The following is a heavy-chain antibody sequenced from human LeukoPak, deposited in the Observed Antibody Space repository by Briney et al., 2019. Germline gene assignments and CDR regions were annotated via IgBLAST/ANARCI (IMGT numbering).Heavy chain of an antibody. CDR3: ARGRFRGRVGATLTHY. CDR1: GYTFTSYY. V-gene: IGHV1-8*01. Sequence: ASGKVSCKAAGYTFTSYYINWVRQPTGQGLEWMGWMNPNRGNTAYAQKFQGRVTMTRNTSISTAYMQMSSLRSEDTAVSYCARGRFRGRVGATLTHYWGQGNLVTVSS. CDR2: MNPNRGNT. J-gene: IGHJ4*02. D-gene: IGHD1-26*01.